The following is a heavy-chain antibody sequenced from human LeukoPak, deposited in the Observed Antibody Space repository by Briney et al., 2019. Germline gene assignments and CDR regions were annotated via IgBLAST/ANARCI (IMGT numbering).Heavy chain of an antibody. CDR3: ARGRAAAANWFDP. Sequence: GGSLRLSCAASGFTFSSYSMNWVRQAPGKGLEWVSSISSSSSYIYYADSVKGRFTISRDNAKNSLYLQMDSLRAEDTAVYYCARGRAAAANWFDPWGQGTLVTVSS. V-gene: IGHV3-21*01. CDR2: ISSSSSYI. D-gene: IGHD6-13*01. CDR1: GFTFSSYS. J-gene: IGHJ5*02.